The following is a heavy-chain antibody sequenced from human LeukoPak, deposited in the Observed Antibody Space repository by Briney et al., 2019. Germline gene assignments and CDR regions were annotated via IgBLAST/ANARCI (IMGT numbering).Heavy chain of an antibody. CDR3: ARTSVAGTI. V-gene: IGHV3-64*01. D-gene: IGHD6-19*01. J-gene: IGHJ4*02. CDR1: GFTFSSYA. CDR2: ISSNGGST. Sequence: PGGSLRLSCAASGFTFSSYAMHWVRQDPGKGLEYVSAISSNGGSTYYANSVKGRFTISRDNSKNTLYLQMGSLRAEDMAVYYCARTSVAGTIWGQGTLVTVSS.